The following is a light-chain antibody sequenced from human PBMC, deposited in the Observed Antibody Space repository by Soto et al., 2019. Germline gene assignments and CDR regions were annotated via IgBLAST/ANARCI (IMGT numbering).Light chain of an antibody. J-gene: IGKJ1*01. CDR2: AES. V-gene: IGKV1-39*01. CDR1: QSITSY. CDR3: QQSYSTPWT. Sequence: DIQMTQSPSSLSASVGDRVTITCRSSQSITSYVNWYQQKPGKAPKHLIYAESSLQSGVPSRISGSGSGTDFTLSISSLQPEDFATYYCQQSYSTPWTFGQGTKVDIK.